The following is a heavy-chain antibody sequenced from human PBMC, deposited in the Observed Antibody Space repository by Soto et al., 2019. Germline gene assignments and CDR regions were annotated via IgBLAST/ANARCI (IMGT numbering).Heavy chain of an antibody. V-gene: IGHV4-31*03. Sequence: SETLSLTCTVTGGSMTTGDQYWTWIRHRPGEGLEWFGYINHRGSLYYNPSLGSRVSMSVDTSKNQFSLNLSSVTAADTAVYYCARELPQRQGRNMDVWGQGTTVTV. CDR2: INHRGSL. CDR3: ARELPQRQGRNMDV. D-gene: IGHD1-1*01. J-gene: IGHJ6*02. CDR1: GGSMTTGDQY.